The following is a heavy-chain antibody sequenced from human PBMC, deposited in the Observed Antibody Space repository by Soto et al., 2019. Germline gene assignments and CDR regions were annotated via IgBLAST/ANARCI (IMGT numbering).Heavy chain of an antibody. CDR1: GFAFGSYW. J-gene: IGHJ3*02. Sequence: EVQLVESGGTLVQPGGSLRLSCEGSGFAFGSYWMTWVRQAPGKGLEWVANIRGDGSKKSYLDSVSGRFTIFRDNAENSLYLQMNSLRDEDTALYYCARDVSPGSSSMYLDAFDILGQGTMVTVSS. CDR3: ARDVSPGSSSMYLDAFDI. CDR2: IRGDGSKK. D-gene: IGHD6-13*01. V-gene: IGHV3-7*05.